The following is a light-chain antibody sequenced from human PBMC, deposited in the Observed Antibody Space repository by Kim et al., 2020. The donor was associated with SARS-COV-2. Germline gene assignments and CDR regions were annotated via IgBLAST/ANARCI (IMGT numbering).Light chain of an antibody. CDR2: GAS. CDR1: QSVSSN. J-gene: IGKJ1*01. V-gene: IGKV3-15*01. Sequence: EIVMTQSPATLSVSPGERATLSCRASQSVSSNLAWYQQKPGQAPRILIYGASTRATGIPARLSGCGSGTEFTLTISSLQSEDFAVYYCQQYNKWDPWTLGQGTKVDIK. CDR3: QQYNKWDPWT.